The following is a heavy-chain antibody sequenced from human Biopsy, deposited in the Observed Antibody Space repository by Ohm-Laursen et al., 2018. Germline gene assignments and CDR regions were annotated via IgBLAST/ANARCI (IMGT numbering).Heavy chain of an antibody. D-gene: IGHD2-8*01. Sequence: SVKLSCKASGYTFTGYYFHWVRQAPGPGLEWMGWINPKSGGTHYLEKFRGRVPMTRDTSISTAYLALGSLRSADTAIYYCARDPLNGHKHFDYWGQGSLVTVSS. CDR2: INPKSGGT. CDR3: ARDPLNGHKHFDY. CDR1: GYTFTGYY. J-gene: IGHJ4*02. V-gene: IGHV1-2*02.